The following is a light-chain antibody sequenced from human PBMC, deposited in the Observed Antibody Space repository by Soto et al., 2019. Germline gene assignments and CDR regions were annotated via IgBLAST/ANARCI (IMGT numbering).Light chain of an antibody. Sequence: EVVLTHSPATLSLSPWDIATLSCRASQSVRTYLAWYQQKPGQAPRLLISDTSDRATGIPARFSGSASGTEFTLTVSSLQSEDFAVYYCQQYNNWPRTFGQGTKVDIK. CDR2: DTS. CDR1: QSVRTY. CDR3: QQYNNWPRT. V-gene: IGKV3-11*01. J-gene: IGKJ1*01.